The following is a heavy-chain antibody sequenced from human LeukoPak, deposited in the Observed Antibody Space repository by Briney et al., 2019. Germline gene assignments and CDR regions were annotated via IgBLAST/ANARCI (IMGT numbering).Heavy chain of an antibody. CDR2: INHSGST. J-gene: IGHJ4*02. V-gene: IGHV4-34*01. CDR1: GGSFSGYY. CDR3: ARGRSSITMIVVVPRALDY. Sequence: SETLSLTCAVYGGSFSGYYWSWIHQPPGKGLEWIGEINHSGSTNYNPSLKSRVTISVDTSKNQFSLKLSSVTAADTAVYYCARGRSSITMIVVVPRALDYWGQGTLVTVSS. D-gene: IGHD3-22*01.